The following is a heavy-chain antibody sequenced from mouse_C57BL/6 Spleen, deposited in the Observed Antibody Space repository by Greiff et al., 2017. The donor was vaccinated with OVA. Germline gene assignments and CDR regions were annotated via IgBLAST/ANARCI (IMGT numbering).Heavy chain of an antibody. Sequence: QVQLQQSGAELVRPGTSVKVSCKASGYAFTNYLIEWVKQRPGQGLEWIGVINPGSGGTNYNEKFKGKATLTADKSSSTAYLQLSSLTSEDSAVYFCARGGYYSNSYAMDYWGQGTSVTVSS. J-gene: IGHJ4*01. CDR3: ARGGYYSNSYAMDY. CDR2: INPGSGGT. D-gene: IGHD2-5*01. V-gene: IGHV1-54*01. CDR1: GYAFTNYL.